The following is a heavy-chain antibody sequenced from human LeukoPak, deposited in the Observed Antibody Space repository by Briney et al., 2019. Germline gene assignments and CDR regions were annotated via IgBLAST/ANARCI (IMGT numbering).Heavy chain of an antibody. J-gene: IGHJ4*02. Sequence: ASVKVSCKASGYTFTSYDINWVRQATGQGLEWMGWMNPNSGNTGYAQKFQGRVTITRNTSISTAYMELNSLRVEDTAVYYCARGPSGYSYGGYDYWGQGTLVTVSS. CDR3: ARGPSGYSYGGYDY. CDR1: GYTFTSYD. V-gene: IGHV1-8*03. CDR2: MNPNSGNT. D-gene: IGHD5-18*01.